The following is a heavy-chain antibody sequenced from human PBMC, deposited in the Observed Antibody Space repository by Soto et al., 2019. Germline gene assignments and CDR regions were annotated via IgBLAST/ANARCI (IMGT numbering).Heavy chain of an antibody. V-gene: IGHV4-30-4*01. J-gene: IGHJ5*02. CDR1: GGSISSDDYY. D-gene: IGHD3-10*01. CDR2: ISFSGST. Sequence: SETLVLTCTVSGGSISSDDYYWSWIRQPPGKGLEWIGYISFSGSTKYNPSLKSRATISLDTSKNQLSLKLTSVTAADTAVYYCARDLNYYGREAWLDPWGQGTLVTVSS. CDR3: ARDLNYYGREAWLDP.